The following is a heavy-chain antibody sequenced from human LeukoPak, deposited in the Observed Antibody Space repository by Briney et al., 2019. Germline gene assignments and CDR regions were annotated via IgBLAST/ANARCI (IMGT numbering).Heavy chain of an antibody. V-gene: IGHV1-2*02. J-gene: IGHJ5*02. CDR3: ASMTTVTPNNWFDP. D-gene: IGHD4-11*01. CDR1: GYAFTDYY. Sequence: ASVKVPCKTSGYAFTDYYMHWVRQAPGQGLEWMGWINPNSGGTNYAQKFQGRVTMTRDTSISTAYMELSRLRSDDTAVYYCASMTTVTPNNWFDPWGQGTLVTVSS. CDR2: INPNSGGT.